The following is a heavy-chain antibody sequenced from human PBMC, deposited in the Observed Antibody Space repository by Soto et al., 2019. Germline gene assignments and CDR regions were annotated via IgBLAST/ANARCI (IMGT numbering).Heavy chain of an antibody. J-gene: IGHJ6*02. CDR2: ICPGDSDT. D-gene: IGHD2-2*01. Sequence: GESLKISCKGSGYSFTSYWIGWVRQMPGKGLEWMGIICPGDSDTRYSPSFQGQVTISADKSISTAYLQWSSLRASDTAMYYCARSRDIVVVPAAKNYYGMDVWGQGTTVTVSS. V-gene: IGHV5-51*01. CDR1: GYSFTSYW. CDR3: ARSRDIVVVPAAKNYYGMDV.